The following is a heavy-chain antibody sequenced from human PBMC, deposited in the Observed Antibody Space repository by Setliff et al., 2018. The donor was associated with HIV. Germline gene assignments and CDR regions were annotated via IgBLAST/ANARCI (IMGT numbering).Heavy chain of an antibody. J-gene: IGHJ4*02. D-gene: IGHD3-9*01. V-gene: IGHV3-23*01. Sequence: GGSLRLSCAASGFIFSNYAMSWVRPAPGKGLEWVSAISSSGTNTDYADSVRGRFIISRDSSKNTLYLQMTSLRAEDTAIYYCAKERGRLRNFAWLSTFDYWGQGKLVTVSS. CDR1: GFIFSNYA. CDR2: ISSSGTNT. CDR3: AKERGRLRNFAWLSTFDY.